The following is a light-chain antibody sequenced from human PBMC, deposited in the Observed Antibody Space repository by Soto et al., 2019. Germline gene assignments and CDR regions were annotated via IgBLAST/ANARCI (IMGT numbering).Light chain of an antibody. V-gene: IGKV1-39*01. Sequence: DLQMTQSPSSLSASVGDRVIITCRASQSISSYLNWYQQKPGKAPKLLIYAASSLQIGVPSRFSGSGSGTDFTRTISSLQPEDFATYYCQQSYSTPRTFGQGTKVESK. J-gene: IGKJ1*01. CDR1: QSISSY. CDR2: AAS. CDR3: QQSYSTPRT.